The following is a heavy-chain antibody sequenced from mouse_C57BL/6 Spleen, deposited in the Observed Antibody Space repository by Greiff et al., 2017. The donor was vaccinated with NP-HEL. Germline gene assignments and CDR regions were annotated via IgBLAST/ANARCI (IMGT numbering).Heavy chain of an antibody. Sequence: QVQLQQPGAELVKPGASVKLSCKASGYTFTSYWMQWVKQRPGQGLEWIGEIDPSDSYTNYNQKFKGKATLTVDTSSSTAYMQLSSLTSEDSAVYYCARSFYYGSSSWYFDVWGTGTTVTVSS. CDR1: GYTFTSYW. V-gene: IGHV1-50*01. CDR3: ARSFYYGSSSWYFDV. D-gene: IGHD1-1*01. CDR2: IDPSDSYT. J-gene: IGHJ1*03.